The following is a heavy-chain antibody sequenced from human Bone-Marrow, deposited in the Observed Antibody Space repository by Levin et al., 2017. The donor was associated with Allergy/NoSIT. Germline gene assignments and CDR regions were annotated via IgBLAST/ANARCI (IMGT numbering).Heavy chain of an antibody. CDR3: AKVGSSSWPQYYYYMDV. CDR2: ISGSGGST. J-gene: IGHJ6*03. Sequence: GESLKISCAASGFTFSSYAMSWVRQAPGKGLEWVSAISGSGGSTYYADSVKGRFTISRDNSKNTLYLQMNSLRAEDTAVYYCAKVGSSSWPQYYYYMDVWGKGTTVTVSS. V-gene: IGHV3-23*01. CDR1: GFTFSSYA. D-gene: IGHD6-13*01.